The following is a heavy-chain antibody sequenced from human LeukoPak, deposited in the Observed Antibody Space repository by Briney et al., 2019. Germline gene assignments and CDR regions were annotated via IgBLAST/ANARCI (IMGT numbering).Heavy chain of an antibody. J-gene: IGHJ4*02. Sequence: SQTLSLTCTVSGGSISSGGYYWSWIRQHPGKGLEWIGYIYYSGSTSYNPSLKSRVTISVDTSKNQFSLKLSSVTAADTAVYYCARVNWQQLVLDYWGQGTLVTVSS. D-gene: IGHD6-13*01. CDR3: ARVNWQQLVLDY. V-gene: IGHV4-31*03. CDR1: GGSISSGGYY. CDR2: IYYSGST.